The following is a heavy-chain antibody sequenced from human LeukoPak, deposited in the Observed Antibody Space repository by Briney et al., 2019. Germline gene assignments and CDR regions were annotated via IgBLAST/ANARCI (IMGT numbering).Heavy chain of an antibody. CDR2: ISGSGGST. CDR1: GFTFSSYA. CDR3: AKGGGLRFDP. V-gene: IGHV3-23*01. Sequence: PGGSLRLSCAASGFTFSSYAMSWVRQAPGKGLEWVLAISGSGGSTHYADSVKGRLTISRDNAKNTLYLQMNSLGVEGTAVYYCAKGGGLRFDPWGQGTLVTVSS. J-gene: IGHJ5*02.